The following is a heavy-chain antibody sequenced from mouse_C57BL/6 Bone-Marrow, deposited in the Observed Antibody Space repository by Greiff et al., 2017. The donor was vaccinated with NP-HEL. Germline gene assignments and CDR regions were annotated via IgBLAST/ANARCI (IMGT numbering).Heavy chain of an antibody. J-gene: IGHJ3*01. Sequence: EVKVEESGGGLVKPGGSLKLSCAASGFTFSSYTMSWVRQTPEKRLEWVAYISSGGDYIYYADTVKGRFTISRDNARNTLYLQMISLKSEDTAMYYCTRGSYDGFPYWGQGTLVTVSA. CDR1: GFTFSSYT. CDR2: ISSGGDYI. V-gene: IGHV5-9-1*02. CDR3: TRGSYDGFPY. D-gene: IGHD2-3*01.